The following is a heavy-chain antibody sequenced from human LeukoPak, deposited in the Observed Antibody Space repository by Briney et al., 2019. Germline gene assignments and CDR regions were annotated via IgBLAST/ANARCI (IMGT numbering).Heavy chain of an antibody. V-gene: IGHV3-21*01. CDR1: GFTFSSYS. J-gene: IGHJ4*02. CDR2: ISSTSDYI. Sequence: GGSLRLSCAASGFTFSSYSMNWVRQAPGKGLEWVASISSTSDYIYYADSLKGRLAISRDNAKNSLYLQMDSLRAEDTAVYYCARGGIYSQGFDSWGQGTLVTVSS. D-gene: IGHD6-13*01. CDR3: ARGGIYSQGFDS.